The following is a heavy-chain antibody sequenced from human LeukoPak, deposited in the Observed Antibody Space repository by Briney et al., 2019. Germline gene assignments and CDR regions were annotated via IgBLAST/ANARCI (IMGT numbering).Heavy chain of an antibody. J-gene: IGHJ4*02. CDR1: GYSISSGYY. CDR2: IYHSGST. CDR3: ARVYSYGLIADY. D-gene: IGHD5-18*01. Sequence: SETLSLTCAVSGYSISSGYYWGWIRQPPGKRLEWIGSIYHSGSTYYNPSLKSRVTISVDTSKNQFSLKLSSVTAADTAVYYCARVYSYGLIADYWGQGTLVTVSS. V-gene: IGHV4-38-2*01.